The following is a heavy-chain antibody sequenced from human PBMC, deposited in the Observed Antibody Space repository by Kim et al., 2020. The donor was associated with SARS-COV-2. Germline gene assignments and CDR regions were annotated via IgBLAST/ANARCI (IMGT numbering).Heavy chain of an antibody. V-gene: IGHV3-30*18. CDR2: VSYDGSNK. CDR1: GFTFSSYG. D-gene: IGHD6-13*01. Sequence: GGSLRLSCAASGFTFSSYGMHWVRQAPGKGLEWVAVVSYDGSNKNYADSVKGRFTISRDNSTNTLYLQMNSLRAEDTAVYYCAKDPGGVAAASGMDVWRPGPALRVSS. J-gene: IGHJ6*01. CDR3: AKDPGGVAAASGMDV.